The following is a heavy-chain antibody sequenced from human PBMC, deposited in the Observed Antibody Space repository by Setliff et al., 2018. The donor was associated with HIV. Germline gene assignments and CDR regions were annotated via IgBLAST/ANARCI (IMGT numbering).Heavy chain of an antibody. D-gene: IGHD7-27*01. Sequence: GASVKVSCKASGGTFSSYPITWVRQAPGQGPEWMGGIIPIFGTANYAQKFRGRLTITADESTRTAYMELSSLRSEDTAVFYCARGPLLAGDGPYYFDYWGQGTRVTVSS. V-gene: IGHV1-69*13. CDR2: IIPIFGTA. J-gene: IGHJ4*02. CDR3: ARGPLLAGDGPYYFDY. CDR1: GGTFSSYP.